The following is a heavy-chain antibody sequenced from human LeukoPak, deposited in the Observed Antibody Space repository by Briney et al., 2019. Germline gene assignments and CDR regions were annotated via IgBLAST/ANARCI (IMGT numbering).Heavy chain of an antibody. D-gene: IGHD1-26*01. CDR2: IYYSGST. J-gene: IGHJ6*02. V-gene: IGHV4-39*07. CDR1: GGSISSYY. CDR3: ARDQGGSYCHYYGMDV. Sequence: SETLSLTCTVSGGSISSYYWGWIRQPPGKGLEWIGSIYYSGSTYYNPSLKSRVTISVDTSKNQFSLKLSSVTAADTAVYYCARDQGGSYCHYYGMDVWGQGTTVTVSS.